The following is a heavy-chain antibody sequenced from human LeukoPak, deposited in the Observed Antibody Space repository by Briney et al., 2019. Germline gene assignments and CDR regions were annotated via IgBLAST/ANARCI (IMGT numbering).Heavy chain of an antibody. D-gene: IGHD1-14*01. CDR2: IYYTGNT. J-gene: IGHJ4*01. Sequence: PSETLSLTRNVSGGSISSYYWSWIRQPPGKGLEWIGYIYYTGNTHYNFSLKSRVTISVATSKNQFSLKLSSVTAADTATYYCAREGRDRNRFEYWGHGTLVTVSS. CDR3: AREGRDRNRFEY. V-gene: IGHV4-59*01. CDR1: GGSISSYY.